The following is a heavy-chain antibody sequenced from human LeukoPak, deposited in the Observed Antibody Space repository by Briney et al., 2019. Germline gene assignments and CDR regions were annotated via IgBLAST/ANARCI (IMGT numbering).Heavy chain of an antibody. CDR2: VHLDGRT. CDR1: GGSITTNW. V-gene: IGHV4-4*02. CDR3: AREGGFYRPLDY. Sequence: SETLSLPCGVSGGSITTNWLTWVRQPPGKGLEWIGEVHLDGRTNYNPSLESRLTISVDLSENHISLRLTSVTAADTAVYYCAREGGFYRPLDYSGQGTLVTVSS. J-gene: IGHJ4*02. D-gene: IGHD3-3*01.